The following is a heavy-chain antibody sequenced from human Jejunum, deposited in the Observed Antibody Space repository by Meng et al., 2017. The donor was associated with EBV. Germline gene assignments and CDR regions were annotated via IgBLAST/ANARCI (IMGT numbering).Heavy chain of an antibody. D-gene: IGHD5-12*01. V-gene: IGHV4-59*01. J-gene: IGHJ5*02. CDR1: GGSIGGYY. CDR3: ARGRGYDYGDS. CDR2: IFFSGST. Sequence: QVQLQKAAPGVIEPSESLSRTCTVSGGSIGGYYWGWIRQLPVKGLEWIGYIFFSGSTNYNPSLKSRVTISLDTSKNQFSLKLGSVTAADTAIYYCARGRGYDYGDSWGQGTLVTVSS.